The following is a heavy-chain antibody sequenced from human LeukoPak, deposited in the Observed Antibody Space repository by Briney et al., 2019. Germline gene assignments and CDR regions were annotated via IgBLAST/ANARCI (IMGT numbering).Heavy chain of an antibody. CDR1: GGSVRRGNYY. D-gene: IGHD6-6*01. CDR2: IYTSGAT. Sequence: SQTLSLTCTVSGGSVRRGNYYWTWIRQPAGSGLEWIGRIYTSGATDYNPSLRTRVTISVDASRNQFSLNLSSVTAADTAVYYCARWSGSVTARNYYYYMDVWGEGTTVTVSS. V-gene: IGHV4-61*02. CDR3: ARWSGSVTARNYYYYMDV. J-gene: IGHJ6*03.